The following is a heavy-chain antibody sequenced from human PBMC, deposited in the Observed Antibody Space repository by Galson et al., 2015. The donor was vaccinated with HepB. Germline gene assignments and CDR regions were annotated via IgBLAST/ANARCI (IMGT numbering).Heavy chain of an antibody. J-gene: IGHJ5*02. Sequence: ETLSLTCTVSGGSISSSSYYWGWIRQPPGKGLEWIGSICYSGSTYYNPSLKSRVTISVDTSKNQFSLKLSSVTAADTAVYYCARQTRVRYFDWLITPVGWSLDPWGQGTLVTVSS. V-gene: IGHV4-39*01. CDR2: ICYSGST. CDR3: ARQTRVRYFDWLITPVGWSLDP. CDR1: GGSISSSSYY. D-gene: IGHD3-9*01.